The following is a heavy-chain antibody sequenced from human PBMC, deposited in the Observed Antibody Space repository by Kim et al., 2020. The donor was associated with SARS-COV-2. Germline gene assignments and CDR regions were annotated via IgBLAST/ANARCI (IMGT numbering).Heavy chain of an antibody. CDR3: ARVSYGSGSPRFDP. Sequence: AQKFQGRVTMTRNTSISTAYMELSSLRSEDTAVYYCARVSYGSGSPRFDPWGQGTLVTVSS. V-gene: IGHV1-8*01. J-gene: IGHJ5*02. D-gene: IGHD3-10*01.